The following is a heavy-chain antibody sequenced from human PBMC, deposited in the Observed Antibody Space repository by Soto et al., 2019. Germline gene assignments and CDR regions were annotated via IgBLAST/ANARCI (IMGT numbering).Heavy chain of an antibody. V-gene: IGHV4-4*02. CDR3: ARVPYYYGSGSYGLDY. J-gene: IGHJ4*02. CDR2: IYHSGST. Sequence: SETLSLTCAVSGGSISSSNWWSWVRQPPGKGLEWIGEIYHSGSTNYNPSLKSRVTISVDKSKNQFSLKLSSVTAADTAVYYCARVPYYYGSGSYGLDYWGQGTLVTVSS. D-gene: IGHD3-10*01. CDR1: GGSISSSNW.